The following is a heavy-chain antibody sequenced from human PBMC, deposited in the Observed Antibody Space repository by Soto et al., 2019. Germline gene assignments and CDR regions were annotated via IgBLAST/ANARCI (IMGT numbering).Heavy chain of an antibody. V-gene: IGHV4-34*01. Sequence: QVQLQQWGAGLLKPSETLSLTCAVYGGSFSGYYWSWIRQPPGKGLEWIGEINHSGSTNYKPSLKTRVTIPEDTSKNQFSLKLSSVPAADTAVYYCARGLLLWYGELSRRGDQYYYMDVWGKGTTVTVSS. J-gene: IGHJ6*03. CDR2: INHSGST. D-gene: IGHD3-10*01. CDR3: ARGLLLWYGELSRRGDQYYYMDV. CDR1: GGSFSGYY.